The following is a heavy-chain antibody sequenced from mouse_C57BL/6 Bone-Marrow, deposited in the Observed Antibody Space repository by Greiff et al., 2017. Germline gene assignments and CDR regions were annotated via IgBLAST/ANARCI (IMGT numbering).Heavy chain of an antibody. V-gene: IGHV1-64*01. CDR1: GYTFTSYW. CDR2: IHPNSGST. Sequence: QVQLQQPGAELVKPGASVKLSCKASGYTFTSYWMPWVKQRPGQGLEWIGMIHPNSGSTNYNEKFKSKATLTVDKSSSTAYMQLSSLTSEDSAVYYCAREPLLRGFDYWGQGTTLSVSS. J-gene: IGHJ2*01. CDR3: AREPLLRGFDY. D-gene: IGHD1-1*01.